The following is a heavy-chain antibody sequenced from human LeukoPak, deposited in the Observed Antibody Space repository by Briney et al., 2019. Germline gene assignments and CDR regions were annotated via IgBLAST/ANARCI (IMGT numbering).Heavy chain of an antibody. D-gene: IGHD6-13*01. CDR3: ARILSDSSRDWFDP. CDR1: GYSISTGYY. Sequence: SETLSLTCTVSGYSISTGYYWGWIRQPPGEGLEWIASIYHSGNSYYNPSLKGRVTISIDTSRNHFSLKLSSVTAADTALYYCARILSDSSRDWFDPWGQGALVTVSS. V-gene: IGHV4-38-2*02. J-gene: IGHJ5*02. CDR2: IYHSGNS.